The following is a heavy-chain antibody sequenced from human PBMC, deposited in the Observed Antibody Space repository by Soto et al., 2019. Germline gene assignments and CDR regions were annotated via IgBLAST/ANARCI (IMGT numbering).Heavy chain of an antibody. J-gene: IGHJ5*02. Sequence: WGSLRVSCAASVFTFSIYAMGGVRQAPGKGLEWVSAISGSGGSTYYADSVKGRFTISRDNSKNTLYLQMNSLRAEDTAVYYCAQDRVGGVVNNNWFDPWGQGTMVTVSS. CDR1: VFTFSIYA. CDR2: ISGSGGST. D-gene: IGHD3-3*01. V-gene: IGHV3-23*01. CDR3: AQDRVGGVVNNNWFDP.